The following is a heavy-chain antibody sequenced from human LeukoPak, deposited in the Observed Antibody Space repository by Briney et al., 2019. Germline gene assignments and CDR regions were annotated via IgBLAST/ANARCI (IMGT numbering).Heavy chain of an antibody. CDR1: GGSISSGSSY. CDR3: ARDGRGSSSPFDY. D-gene: IGHD6-6*01. V-gene: IGHV4-61*02. J-gene: IGHJ4*02. Sequence: SQTLSLTCTVSGGSISSGSSYWSWIRQPAGKGLEWIGRMYTSGSTNYIPSLKSRVTISVDTSKNQFSLKMTSVTAADTAVYYCARDGRGSSSPFDYWGQGTLVTVSS. CDR2: MYTSGST.